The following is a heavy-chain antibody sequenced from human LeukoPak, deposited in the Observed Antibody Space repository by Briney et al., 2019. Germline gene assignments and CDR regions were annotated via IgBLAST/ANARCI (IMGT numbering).Heavy chain of an antibody. D-gene: IGHD3-9*01. J-gene: IGHJ3*02. Sequence: PGGSLRLSCAASGFTFSSYSMNWVRQAPGKGLEWVSSISSSNSYIYYADSVKGRFTISRDNAKNSLYLQMNSLRAEDTAVYYCARDGDPIDYDILTGYSAFDIWGQGTMVTVSS. V-gene: IGHV3-21*01. CDR2: ISSSNSYI. CDR1: GFTFSSYS. CDR3: ARDGDPIDYDILTGYSAFDI.